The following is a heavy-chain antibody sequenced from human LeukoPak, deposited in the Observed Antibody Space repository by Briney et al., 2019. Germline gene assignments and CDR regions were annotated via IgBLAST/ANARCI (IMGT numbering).Heavy chain of an antibody. V-gene: IGHV1-2*02. Sequence: ASVKVSCKASGYTFTGYYMHWVRQAPGQGLEWRGWINPNSGGTNYAQKFQGRVTMTRDTSISTAYMELSSLRSEDTAVYCCARASYYIWSGYYPRYYYYYYLDVWGKGTTVTVSS. D-gene: IGHD3-3*01. CDR2: INPNSGGT. J-gene: IGHJ6*03. CDR1: GYTFTGYY. CDR3: ARASYYIWSGYYPRYYYYYYLDV.